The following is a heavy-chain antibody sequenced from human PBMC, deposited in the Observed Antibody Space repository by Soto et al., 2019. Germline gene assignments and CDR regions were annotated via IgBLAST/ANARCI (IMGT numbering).Heavy chain of an antibody. CDR1: GFTFTRYS. CDR3: ARESEDLTSDFDY. J-gene: IGHJ4*02. Sequence: GGSLRLSCAASGFTFTRYSMNWVRQAPGKGLEWVSSISSTTNYIYYGDSMKGRFTISRDNAKNSLYLEMNSLRAEDTAVYYCARESEDLTSDFDYWSQGALVTV. V-gene: IGHV3-21*06. CDR2: ISSTTNYI.